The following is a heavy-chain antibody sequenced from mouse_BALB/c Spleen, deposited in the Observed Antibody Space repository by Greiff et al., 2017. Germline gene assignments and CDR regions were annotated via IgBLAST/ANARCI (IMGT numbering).Heavy chain of an antibody. CDR1: GFAFSSYD. CDR3: ARQGGRRSFDY. V-gene: IGHV5-12-1*01. CDR2: ISSGGGST. Sequence: EVQRVESGGGLVKPGGSLKLSCAASGFAFSSYDMSWVRQTPGKRLEWVAYISSGGGSTYYPDTVKGRFTISRDNAKNTLYLQMSSVKSEDTARYYCARQGGRRSFDYWGQGTTRTVSS. J-gene: IGHJ2*01.